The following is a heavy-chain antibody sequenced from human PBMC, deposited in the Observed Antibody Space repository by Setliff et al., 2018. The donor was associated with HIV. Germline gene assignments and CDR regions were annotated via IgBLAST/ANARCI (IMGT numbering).Heavy chain of an antibody. CDR3: ASSPGFWYFDL. V-gene: IGHV4-59*11. CDR2: TYYTGST. Sequence: SETLSLTCTVSGGSINSHHWNWIRQPQGKELEWIGSTYYTGSTAYNPSLKSRVTISLDTSKTHFSLKLSSVTAADTAVYYCASSPGFWYFDLWGPGTLVTVSS. J-gene: IGHJ2*01. CDR1: GGSINSHH.